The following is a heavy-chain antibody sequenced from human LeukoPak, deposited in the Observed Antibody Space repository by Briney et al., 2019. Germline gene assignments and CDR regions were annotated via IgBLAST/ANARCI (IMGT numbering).Heavy chain of an antibody. J-gene: IGHJ3*02. CDR1: GFTFSSYS. Sequence: PGGSLRLSCAASGFTFSSYSMNWVRQAPGKGLEWVSSISSSSSYIYYADSVKGRFTISRDNAKNSLYLQMNSLRAEDTAVYYCAREAPGTIFGVVIIRDAFDIWGQGTMVTVSS. CDR2: ISSSSSYI. V-gene: IGHV3-21*01. D-gene: IGHD3-3*01. CDR3: AREAPGTIFGVVIIRDAFDI.